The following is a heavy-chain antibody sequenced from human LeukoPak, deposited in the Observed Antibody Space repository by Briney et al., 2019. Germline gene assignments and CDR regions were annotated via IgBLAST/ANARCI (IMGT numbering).Heavy chain of an antibody. J-gene: IGHJ3*02. CDR3: ARDRSFQLLYHDAFDI. CDR2: INHSGST. D-gene: IGHD2-2*02. V-gene: IGHV4-34*01. Sequence: SETLSLTCAVYGGSFSGYYWSWIRQPPGKGLEWIGEINHSGSTNYNPSLKSRVTISVDTSKNQFSLKLSSVTAADTAVYYCARDRSFQLLYHDAFDIWGQGTMVTVSS. CDR1: GGSFSGYY.